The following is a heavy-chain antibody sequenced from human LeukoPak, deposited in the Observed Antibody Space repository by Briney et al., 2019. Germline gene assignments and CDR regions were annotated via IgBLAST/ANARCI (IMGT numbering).Heavy chain of an antibody. D-gene: IGHD6-19*01. V-gene: IGHV1-69*13. CDR1: GGTFSSYA. CDR2: IIPIFGTA. CDR3: ARDRIVRIAVAGTYYYYGMDV. J-gene: IGHJ6*02. Sequence: SVKVSCKASGGTFSSYAISWVRQAPGQGLEWMGGIIPIFGTANYAQKFQGRVTITADESTSTAYMELSSLRSEDTAVYYCARDRIVRIAVAGTYYYYGMDVWGQGTTVTVSS.